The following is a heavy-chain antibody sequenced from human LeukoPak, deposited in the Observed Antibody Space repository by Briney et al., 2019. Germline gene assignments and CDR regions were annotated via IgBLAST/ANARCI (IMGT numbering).Heavy chain of an antibody. CDR2: INTDGTVT. D-gene: IGHD6-19*01. CDR1: GFTFSKYC. Sequence: GGSLRLSCAASGFTFSKYCMRWVRQAPGKGLESVSRINTDGTVTTYADSVKGRFTVSRDNADNTMFLQMNSVRDEDTAVYYCATKQWLAPPPDSWGQGNPVTVSS. J-gene: IGHJ4*02. CDR3: ATKQWLAPPPDS. V-gene: IGHV3-74*01.